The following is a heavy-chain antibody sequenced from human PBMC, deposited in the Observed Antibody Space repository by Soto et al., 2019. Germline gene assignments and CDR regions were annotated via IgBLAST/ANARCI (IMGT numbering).Heavy chain of an antibody. Sequence: PAGSLRLCCAASGLTFSSYGMHWVRQAPGKGLEWVAVIWYDGSNKYYADSVKGRSTISRDNSKNTLYLQMNSLRAEDTAVYYCARDWFYSGYDKVFDYWGQGTLVTV. CDR3: ARDWFYSGYDKVFDY. J-gene: IGHJ4*02. CDR2: IWYDGSNK. D-gene: IGHD5-12*01. V-gene: IGHV3-33*01. CDR1: GLTFSSYG.